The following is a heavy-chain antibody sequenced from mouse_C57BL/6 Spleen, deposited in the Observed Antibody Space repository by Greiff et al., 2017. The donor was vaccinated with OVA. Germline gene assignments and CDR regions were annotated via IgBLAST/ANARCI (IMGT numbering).Heavy chain of an antibody. CDR2: IYPSDSET. D-gene: IGHD2-3*01. CDR1: GYTFTSYW. Sequence: QVQLQQPGAELVRPGSSVKLSCKASGYTFTSYWMDWVKQRPGQGLEWIGNIYPSDSETHYNQKFKDKATLTVDKSSSTAYMQLSSLTSEDSAVYYCARWEGYSWYFDVWGTGTTVTVSS. V-gene: IGHV1-61*01. J-gene: IGHJ1*03. CDR3: ARWEGYSWYFDV.